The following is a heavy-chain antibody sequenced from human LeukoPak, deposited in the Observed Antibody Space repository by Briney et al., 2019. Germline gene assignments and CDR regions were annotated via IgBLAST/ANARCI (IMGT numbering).Heavy chain of an antibody. CDR2: IYYSGST. J-gene: IGHJ4*02. CDR1: GGSISSYY. D-gene: IGHD4-17*01. V-gene: IGHV4-59*01. Sequence: SETLSLTCTVSGGSISSYYWSWIRQPPGKGLEWIGYIYYSGSTNYNPSLKSRVTISVDTSKNQFSLKLSSVTAADTAVYYCARRAGAWYFDYWGQGTLVTVSS. CDR3: ARRAGAWYFDY.